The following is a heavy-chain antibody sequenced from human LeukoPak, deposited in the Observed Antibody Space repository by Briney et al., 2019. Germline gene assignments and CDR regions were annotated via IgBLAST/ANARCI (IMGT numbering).Heavy chain of an antibody. V-gene: IGHV4-34*01. CDR2: INHSGST. CDR1: GGSFSGYY. CDR3: ARLVVVPAAMYYYYYGMGV. Sequence: PSETLSLTCAVYGGSFSGYYWSWIRQPPGKGLEWIGEINHSGSTNYNPSLKSRVTISVDTSKNQFSLKLSSVTAADTAVYYCARLVVVPAAMYYYYYGMGVWGKGTTVTVSS. J-gene: IGHJ6*04. D-gene: IGHD2-2*01.